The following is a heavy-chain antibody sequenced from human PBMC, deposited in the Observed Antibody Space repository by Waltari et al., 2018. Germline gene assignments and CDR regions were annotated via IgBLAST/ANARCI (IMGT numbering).Heavy chain of an antibody. CDR3: ARDTPEAVSHDAFDI. D-gene: IGHD3-22*01. Sequence: EVQLVESGGGLVQPGGSLRLSCAASGFTFSSYEMNWVRQAPGKGLEWVSDISSSGSTIYYADSVKGRFTISRDNAKNSLYLQMNSLRAEDTAVYYCARDTPEAVSHDAFDIWGQGTMVTVSS. CDR1: GFTFSSYE. CDR2: ISSSGSTI. V-gene: IGHV3-48*03. J-gene: IGHJ3*02.